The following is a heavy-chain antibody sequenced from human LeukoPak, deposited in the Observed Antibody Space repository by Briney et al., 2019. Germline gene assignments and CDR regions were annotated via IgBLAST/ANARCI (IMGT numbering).Heavy chain of an antibody. D-gene: IGHD2-2*01. J-gene: IGHJ6*02. CDR2: ISGSGGST. V-gene: IGHV3-23*01. Sequence: GASLRLSCAASGFTFSSYAMSWVRQAPGKGLEWVSAISGSGGSTYYADSVKGRFTISRDNSKNTLYLQMNSLRAEDTAVYYCAKLGCSSTSCLYGMDVWGQGITVTVSS. CDR1: GFTFSSYA. CDR3: AKLGCSSTSCLYGMDV.